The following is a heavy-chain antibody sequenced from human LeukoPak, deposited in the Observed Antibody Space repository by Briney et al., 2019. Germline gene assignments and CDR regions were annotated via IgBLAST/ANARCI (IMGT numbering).Heavy chain of an antibody. V-gene: IGHV3-23*01. D-gene: IGHD2/OR15-2a*01. CDR2: ISNSGGST. CDR3: AKVLQYYYYGMDV. J-gene: IGHJ6*02. Sequence: GESLRLSCAASGFTFSSYAMSWVRQAPGKGLEWVSAISNSGGSTYYADSVKGRFTISRDNSKNTLYLQMNSLRAEDTAVYYCAKVLQYYYYGMDVWGQGTTVTVSS. CDR1: GFTFSSYA.